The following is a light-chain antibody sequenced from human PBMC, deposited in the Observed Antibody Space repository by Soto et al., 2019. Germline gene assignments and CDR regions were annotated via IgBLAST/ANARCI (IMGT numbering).Light chain of an antibody. J-gene: IGLJ1*01. V-gene: IGLV1-40*01. CDR3: QSYDSGLRGYV. CDR2: GNT. Sequence: QSVLAQPPSVSGAPGQKVTISCTGSSSNIGAGYDLHWYRQLPGTAPKLLIHGNTNRPSGVPDRFSGSKSGTSASLAITGLQSEDEGDYYCQSYDSGLRGYVFGSGTKVTVL. CDR1: SSNIGAGYD.